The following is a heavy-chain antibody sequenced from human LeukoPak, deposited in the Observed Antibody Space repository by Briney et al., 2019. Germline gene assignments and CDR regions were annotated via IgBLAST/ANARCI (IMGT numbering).Heavy chain of an antibody. CDR1: GFTFSSYG. Sequence: GGSLRLSCAASGFTFSSYGMHWVRQAPGKGLEWVAVIWYDGSNKYYADSVKGRFTISRDNAKNSLYLQMNSLRAEDTALYYCAKDYCGGDCYSGWYFDLWGRGTLVTVSS. D-gene: IGHD2-21*02. J-gene: IGHJ2*01. V-gene: IGHV3-33*03. CDR3: AKDYCGGDCYSGWYFDL. CDR2: IWYDGSNK.